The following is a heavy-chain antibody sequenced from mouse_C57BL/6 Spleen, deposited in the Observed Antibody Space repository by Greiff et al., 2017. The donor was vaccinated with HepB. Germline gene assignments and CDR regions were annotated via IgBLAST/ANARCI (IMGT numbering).Heavy chain of an antibody. Sequence: VQGVESGPELVKPGASVKISCKASGYAFSSSWMNWVKQRPGKGLEWIGRIYPGDGDTNYNGKFKGKATLTADKSSSTAYMQLSSLTSEDSAVYFCASHYYYGSSFYAMDYWGQGTSVTVSS. J-gene: IGHJ4*01. CDR3: ASHYYYGSSFYAMDY. V-gene: IGHV1-82*01. CDR1: GYAFSSSW. D-gene: IGHD1-1*01. CDR2: IYPGDGDT.